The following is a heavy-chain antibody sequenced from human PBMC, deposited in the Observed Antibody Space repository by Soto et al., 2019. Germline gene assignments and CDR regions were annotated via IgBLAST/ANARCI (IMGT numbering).Heavy chain of an antibody. Sequence: SETLSLTCSVSGGSVTLTSYYWGWIRQPPGKGLEWIGNVYYSGSTNYNPSLKSRVTISVDTSKNQFSLSLKSVTAADTAVYYCASDYSGYSADPEYYGVEVWGQGTTVTVS. D-gene: IGHD3-22*01. V-gene: IGHV4-39*01. CDR3: ASDYSGYSADPEYYGVEV. CDR2: VYYSGST. J-gene: IGHJ6*02. CDR1: GGSVTLTSYY.